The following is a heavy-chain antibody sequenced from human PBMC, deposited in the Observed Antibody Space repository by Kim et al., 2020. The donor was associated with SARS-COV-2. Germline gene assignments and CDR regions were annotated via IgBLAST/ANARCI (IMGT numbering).Heavy chain of an antibody. J-gene: IGHJ4*02. D-gene: IGHD3-10*01. CDR1: GFTFSSYS. CDR3: ARTGYYYGSGTRGAFDY. V-gene: IGHV3-21*01. CDR2: ISSSSSYI. Sequence: GGSLRLSCAASGFTFSSYSMNWVRQAPGKGLEWVSSISSSSSYIYYADSVKGRFTISRDNAKNSLYLQMNSLRAEDTAVYYCARTGYYYGSGTRGAFDYCGRGNLVTVSS.